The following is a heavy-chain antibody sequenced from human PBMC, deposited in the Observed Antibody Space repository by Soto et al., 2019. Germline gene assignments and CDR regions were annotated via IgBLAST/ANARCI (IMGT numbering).Heavy chain of an antibody. CDR2: IIPIFGTA. J-gene: IGHJ3*02. CDR1: GGTFSSYA. CDR3: ARDYVARAFDI. V-gene: IGHV1-69*13. Sequence: SVKVSCKAPGGTFSSYAISWVRQAPGQGLEWMGGIIPIFGTANYAQKFQGRVTITADESTSTAYMELSSLRSEDTAAYYCARDYVARAFDIWGQGTMVTVSS. D-gene: IGHD5-12*01.